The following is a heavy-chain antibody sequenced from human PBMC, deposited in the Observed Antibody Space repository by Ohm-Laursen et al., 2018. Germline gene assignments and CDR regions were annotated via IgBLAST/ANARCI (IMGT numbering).Heavy chain of an antibody. CDR1: GFIFSSYA. V-gene: IGHV3-7*01. Sequence: SLRLSCSASGFIFSSYAMSWVRQAPGKGLEWVANIKQDGSEKYYVDSVKGRFTISRDNAKNSLYLQMNSLRAEDTAVYYCAGSTVTLSLYGMDVWGQGTTVTVSS. CDR3: AGSTVTLSLYGMDV. D-gene: IGHD4-17*01. J-gene: IGHJ6*02. CDR2: IKQDGSEK.